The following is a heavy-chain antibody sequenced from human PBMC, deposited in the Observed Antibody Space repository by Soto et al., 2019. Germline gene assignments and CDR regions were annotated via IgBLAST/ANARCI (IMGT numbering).Heavy chain of an antibody. CDR1: GFTFSNNV. CDR3: AKEVYGAARGAMDV. D-gene: IGHD2-8*01. CDR2: INDNGGDT. Sequence: EVQLLESGGGLVQPGGSLRLSCAASGFTFSNNVMSWVRQAPGKGLAWVSGINDNGGDTYYADSVKGRCTISRDNSEDTLYLQMNSLRAEDKAVYYCAKEVYGAARGAMDVWGQGTTVTVSS. V-gene: IGHV3-23*01. J-gene: IGHJ6*02.